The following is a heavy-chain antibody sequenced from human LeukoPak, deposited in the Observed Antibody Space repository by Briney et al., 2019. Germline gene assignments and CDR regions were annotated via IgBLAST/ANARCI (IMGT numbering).Heavy chain of an antibody. Sequence: GGSLRPSGAPSGFTFSSYGRHWVRQHPGKGREWVAFIRYDGSNKYYADSVKGRFTISRDNSKNTLYLQMNSLRAEDTAVYYCDGHYYDSSGYYYPTLDDWGQGTLVTVSS. CDR2: IRYDGSNK. D-gene: IGHD3-22*01. CDR1: GFTFSSYG. V-gene: IGHV3-30*02. J-gene: IGHJ4*02. CDR3: DGHYYDSSGYYYPTLDD.